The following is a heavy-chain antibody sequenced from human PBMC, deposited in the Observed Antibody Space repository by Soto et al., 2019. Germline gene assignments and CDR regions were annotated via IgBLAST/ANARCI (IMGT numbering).Heavy chain of an antibody. J-gene: IGHJ5*02. CDR2: ISAYNGNT. D-gene: IGHD3-3*01. Sequence: ASVKVSCKASGYTFTSYGISWVRQAPGQGLEWMGWISAYNGNTNYAQKLQGRVTMTTDTSTSTAYMELRSLRSYDTAVYYCARDGSPNFWSGYYTGDWFDPWGQGTLVTVSS. CDR1: GYTFTSYG. CDR3: ARDGSPNFWSGYYTGDWFDP. V-gene: IGHV1-18*01.